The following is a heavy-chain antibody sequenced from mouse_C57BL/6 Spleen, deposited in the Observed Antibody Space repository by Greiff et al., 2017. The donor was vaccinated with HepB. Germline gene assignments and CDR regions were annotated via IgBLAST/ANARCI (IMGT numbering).Heavy chain of an antibody. Sequence: EVQLQQSVAELVRPGASVKLSCTASGFNIKNTYMHWVKQRPEQGLEWIGRIDPANGNTKYAPKFQGKATITADTSSNTAYLQLSSRTSEDTDIYDCARNYGSSYGGMDYWGQGTSVTVSS. CDR3: ARNYGSSYGGMDY. D-gene: IGHD1-1*01. J-gene: IGHJ4*01. V-gene: IGHV14-3*01. CDR2: IDPANGNT. CDR1: GFNIKNTY.